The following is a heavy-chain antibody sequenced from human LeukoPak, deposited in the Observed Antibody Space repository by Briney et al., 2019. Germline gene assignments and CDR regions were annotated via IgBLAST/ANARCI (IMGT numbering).Heavy chain of an antibody. Sequence: SETLSLTCTVSGGSISSGGYYWSWIRQHPGKGLEWIGYIYYSGSTCYNPSLKSRVTISVDTSKNQFSLKLSSVTAADTAVYYCASRYYGSGSYYSEYVDYWGQGTLVTVSS. CDR1: GGSISSGGYY. D-gene: IGHD3-10*01. CDR2: IYYSGST. CDR3: ASRYYGSGSYYSEYVDY. V-gene: IGHV4-31*03. J-gene: IGHJ4*02.